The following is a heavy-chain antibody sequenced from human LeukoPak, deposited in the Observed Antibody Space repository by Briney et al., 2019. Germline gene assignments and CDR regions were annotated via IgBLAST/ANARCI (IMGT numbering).Heavy chain of an antibody. CDR1: GGSFSGYY. Sequence: SETLSLTCAVYGGSFSGYYWSWIRQPPGKGLEWIGEINHSGSTNYNPSLKSRVTISVDTSKNQFSLKLSSVTAADTAVYYCARGQQLYKSKRYFDYWGQGTLVTVSS. CDR2: INHSGST. CDR3: ARGQQLYKSKRYFDY. D-gene: IGHD5-18*01. J-gene: IGHJ4*02. V-gene: IGHV4-34*01.